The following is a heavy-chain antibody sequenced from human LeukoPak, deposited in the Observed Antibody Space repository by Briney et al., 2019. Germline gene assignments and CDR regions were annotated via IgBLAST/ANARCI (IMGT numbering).Heavy chain of an antibody. V-gene: IGHV3-30*18. J-gene: IGHJ6*02. CDR2: ISYDGSNK. Sequence: GGSLRLSCAASGFTFSTYAMSWVRQAPGKGLEWVAVISYDGSNKYYADSVKGRFTISRDNSKNTLYLQMNSLRAEDTAVYYCAQVSRYSYNYYYYGMDVWGQGTTVTVSS. CDR3: AQVSRYSYNYYYYGMDV. CDR1: GFTFSTYA. D-gene: IGHD5-18*01.